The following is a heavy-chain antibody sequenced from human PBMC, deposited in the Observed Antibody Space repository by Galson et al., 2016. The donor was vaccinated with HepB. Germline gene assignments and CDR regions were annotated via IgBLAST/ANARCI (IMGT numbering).Heavy chain of an antibody. Sequence: SETLSLTCAVSGDSISSNKWWSWVRQPPGKGLEWIAEIHHSGIINYNPSLKSRVTISIDKSKNQPSLILTSVTAADTAIYSCAKNFDYWGQGVLVTVSS. V-gene: IGHV4-4*02. J-gene: IGHJ4*02. CDR1: GDSISSNKW. CDR3: AKNFDY. CDR2: IHHSGII.